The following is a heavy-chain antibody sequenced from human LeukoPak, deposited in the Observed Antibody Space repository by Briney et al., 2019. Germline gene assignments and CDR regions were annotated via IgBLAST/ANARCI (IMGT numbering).Heavy chain of an antibody. J-gene: IGHJ4*02. V-gene: IGHV4-4*07. CDR3: ARVKASSTSWTFDQ. CDR2: IYSSRST. Sequence: SETLSLTCSVSGGSTNSYYWSWIRQSGGKGLEWIGRIYSSRSTVYNPSLNSRLTMSIDTSKNQFSLTLKSVTATDTAVYYCARVKASSTSWTFDQWGQGALVTVSS. D-gene: IGHD2-2*01. CDR1: GGSTNSYY.